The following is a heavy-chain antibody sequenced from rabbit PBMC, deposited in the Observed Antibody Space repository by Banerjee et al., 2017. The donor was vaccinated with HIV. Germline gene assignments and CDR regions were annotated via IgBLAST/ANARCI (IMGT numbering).Heavy chain of an antibody. Sequence: QEQLVESGGDLVKPGASLTLTCKASGLDFSSSYWICWVRQAPGKGLEWIGCIYPVAGATDYANWVNGRFTISLDNAQNTVFLQETSLTAADTATYFCARGLVAGVLDLWGQGTLVTVS. D-gene: IGHD3-3*01. CDR1: GLDFSSSYW. J-gene: IGHJ4*01. CDR2: IYPVAGAT. CDR3: ARGLVAGVLDL. V-gene: IGHV1S45*01.